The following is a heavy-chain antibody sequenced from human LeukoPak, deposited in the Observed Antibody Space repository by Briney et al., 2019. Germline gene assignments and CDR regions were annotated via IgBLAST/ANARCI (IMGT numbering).Heavy chain of an antibody. D-gene: IGHD1-7*01. J-gene: IGHJ6*02. CDR3: ASNWDYVRGYGMDV. CDR2: IKQDGGEK. CDR1: GFTFSSHW. Sequence: GGSLRLSCAASGFTFSSHWVSWVRQAPGKRLQWVANIKQDGGEKHYVDSVRGRFTISRDNTKNSLYLQMNSLRVEGSAVYYCASNWDYVRGYGMDVWGQGTTVTVSS. V-gene: IGHV3-7*01.